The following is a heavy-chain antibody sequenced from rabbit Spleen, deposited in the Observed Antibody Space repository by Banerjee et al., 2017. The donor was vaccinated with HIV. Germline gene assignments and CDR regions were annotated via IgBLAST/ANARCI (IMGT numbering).Heavy chain of an antibody. CDR2: IYTGSSGST. CDR3: ARGSATMTMVITGFYLNL. D-gene: IGHD2-1*01. CDR1: GFSFSSSYY. V-gene: IGHV1S45*01. Sequence: QEQLVESGGGLVQPGTSLTLTCTASGFSFSSSYYICWVRQAPGKGLECIACIYTGSSGSTYYANWAKGRFTISKTSSTTVTLQMTSLTVADTATYFCARGSATMTMVITGFYLNLWGPGTLVIVS. J-gene: IGHJ4*01.